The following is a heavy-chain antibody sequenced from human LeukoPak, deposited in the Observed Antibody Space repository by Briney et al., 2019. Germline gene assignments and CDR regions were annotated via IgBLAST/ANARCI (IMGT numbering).Heavy chain of an antibody. CDR1: GGTFSSYA. D-gene: IGHD3-3*01. V-gene: IGHV1-69*05. CDR2: IIPIFGTA. CDR3: ARLPSHYDFWSGYHYYFDY. Sequence: GSSVKVSCKASGGTFSSYAISWVRQAPGQGLEWMGGIIPIFGTANYAQKFQGRVTITTDESTSTAYMGLSSLRSEDTAVYYCARLPSHYDFWSGYHYYFDYWGQGTLVTVSS. J-gene: IGHJ4*02.